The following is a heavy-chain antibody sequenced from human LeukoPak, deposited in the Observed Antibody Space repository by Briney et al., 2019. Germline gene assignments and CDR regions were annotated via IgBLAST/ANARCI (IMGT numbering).Heavy chain of an antibody. Sequence: ASVKVSCKASGYIFTGYYMHWVRQAPGQGLEWMGWINPNSGGTNYAQKFQGRVTLTRDTSITTAYMELSRLRSDDTDVYYCATISRNDSFDIWGQGTMVTVSS. CDR3: ATISRNDSFDI. D-gene: IGHD1-14*01. CDR1: GYIFTGYY. CDR2: INPNSGGT. J-gene: IGHJ3*02. V-gene: IGHV1-2*02.